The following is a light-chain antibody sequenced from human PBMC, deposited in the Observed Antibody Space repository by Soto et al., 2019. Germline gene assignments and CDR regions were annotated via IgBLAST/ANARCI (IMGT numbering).Light chain of an antibody. Sequence: EIVLTQSPDTLSLSPGERATLSCRASQSVRSERLAWYQQKPGQAPRLVIYGASTRATGIPARFSGSGSGTEFTLTINRVEPEDFAVYFCQQYAGSPRTFGQGTKVDIK. CDR3: QQYAGSPRT. V-gene: IGKV3-20*01. J-gene: IGKJ1*01. CDR2: GAS. CDR1: QSVRSER.